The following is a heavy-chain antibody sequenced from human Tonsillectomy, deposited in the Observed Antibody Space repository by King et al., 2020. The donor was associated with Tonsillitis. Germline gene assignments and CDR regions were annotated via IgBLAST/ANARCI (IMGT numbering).Heavy chain of an antibody. CDR1: GGSISSGGYS. Sequence: QLQESGPGLVKPSQTLSLTCAVSGGSISSGGYSWSWIRQPPGKGLEWIGYSYYNVNTYYNPSLKSRLTISVDTSKNQFSLRLTSVTAADTAVYYCARADSSGYFYYWGQGTLVTVSS. CDR2: SYYNVNT. V-gene: IGHV4-30-4*07. J-gene: IGHJ4*02. D-gene: IGHD3-22*01. CDR3: ARADSSGYFYY.